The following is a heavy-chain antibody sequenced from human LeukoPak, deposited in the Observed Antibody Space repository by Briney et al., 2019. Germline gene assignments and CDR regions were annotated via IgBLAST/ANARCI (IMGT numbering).Heavy chain of an antibody. CDR3: ASSRRSIVGAIGAFDI. Sequence: GGSLRLSCTVSGFTVSSNSMSWVRQAPGKGLEWVSFIYSGGNTHYSDSVKGRFTISRDNAKDSLYLQMNSLRAEDTAVYYCASSRRSIVGAIGAFDIWGQGTMVTVSS. CDR1: GFTVSSNS. CDR2: IYSGGNT. J-gene: IGHJ3*02. V-gene: IGHV3-53*01. D-gene: IGHD1-26*01.